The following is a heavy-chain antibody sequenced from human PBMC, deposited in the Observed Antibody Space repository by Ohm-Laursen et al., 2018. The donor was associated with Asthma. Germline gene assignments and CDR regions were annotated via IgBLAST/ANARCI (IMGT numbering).Heavy chain of an antibody. J-gene: IGHJ4*02. CDR1: GGSISSSHYY. CDR2: IHYSGST. Sequence: TLSLTCTVSGGSISSSHYYWTWIRQHPGKGLEWIGNIHYSGSTIYNPSLESRLTISVDTSKNQFSLNLSSVTAADTALYYCARDGRLRGSFDYWGQGTLVTVS. V-gene: IGHV4-31*03. D-gene: IGHD3-10*01. CDR3: ARDGRLRGSFDY.